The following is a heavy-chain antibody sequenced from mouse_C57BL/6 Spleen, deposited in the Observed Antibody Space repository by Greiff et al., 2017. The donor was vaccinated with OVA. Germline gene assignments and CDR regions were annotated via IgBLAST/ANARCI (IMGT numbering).Heavy chain of an antibody. J-gene: IGHJ4*01. CDR2: ISSGSSTI. D-gene: IGHD2-2*01. CDR1: GFTFSDYG. CDR3: ARTSTMVTSYAIDY. V-gene: IGHV5-17*01. Sequence: DVKLVESGGGLVKPGGSLKLSCAASGFTFSDYGMHWVRQAPEKGLEWVAYISSGSSTIYYADTVKGRFTISRDNAKNTLFLQMTSLRSEDTAMYYCARTSTMVTSYAIDYWGQGTSVTVSS.